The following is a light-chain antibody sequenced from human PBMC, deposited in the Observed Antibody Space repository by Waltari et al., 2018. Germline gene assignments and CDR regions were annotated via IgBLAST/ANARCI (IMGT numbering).Light chain of an antibody. Sequence: SSELTQDPAVSVALGQTVRITCQGDSLRTYSADGYQQRPGQAPILVLFSTDDRPSGIPDRFSGSSSRDTASLTITGTQAEDEADYYCASRDPTANAVVFGGGTKLTVL. CDR2: STD. V-gene: IGLV3-19*01. CDR3: ASRDPTANAVV. CDR1: SLRTYS. J-gene: IGLJ2*01.